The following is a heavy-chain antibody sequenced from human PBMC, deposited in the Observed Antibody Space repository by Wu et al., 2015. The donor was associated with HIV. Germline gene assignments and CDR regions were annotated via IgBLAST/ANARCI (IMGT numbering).Heavy chain of an antibody. CDR3: ARGHQNYYDSSGYLDY. D-gene: IGHD3-22*01. J-gene: IGHJ4*02. Sequence: QVQLVQSGPEVKKPGASVKVSCKASGYDFPTYVVTWVRQAPGQGPEWMGWMKPSSGYIKYAQKFQGRVTMTIDTSTSTAYMELSSLRSEDTAVYYCARGHQNYYDSSGYLDYWGQGTLVTVSS. CDR1: GYDFPTYV. CDR2: MKPSSGYI. V-gene: IGHV1-18*01.